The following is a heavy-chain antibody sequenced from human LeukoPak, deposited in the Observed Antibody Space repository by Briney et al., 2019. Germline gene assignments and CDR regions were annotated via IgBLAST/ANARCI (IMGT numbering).Heavy chain of an antibody. CDR3: ASATPAAIPEN. CDR2: IIPIFGTA. D-gene: IGHD2-2*02. V-gene: IGHV1-69*13. Sequence: GASVKVYCKASGGTFSSYAISWVRQAPGQGLEWMGGIIPIFGTANYAQKFQGRVTITADESTSTAYMELSSLRSEDTAVYYCASATPAAIPENWGQGTLVTVSS. J-gene: IGHJ4*02. CDR1: GGTFSSYA.